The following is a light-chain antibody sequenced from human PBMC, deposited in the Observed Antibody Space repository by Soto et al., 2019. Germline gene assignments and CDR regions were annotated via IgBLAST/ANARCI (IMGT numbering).Light chain of an antibody. CDR2: RNN. CDR3: AEWDYSLSADVV. J-gene: IGLJ2*01. Sequence: QSVLTQPPSASGTPGQRVTISCSGSSSNIGSNYVYWYQQLPGTAPKLLIYRNNQRPSGVPDRFSGSKSGTSASLAISGLRSEDEADYYCAEWDYSLSADVVFGGGTKLTVL. V-gene: IGLV1-47*01. CDR1: SSNIGSNY.